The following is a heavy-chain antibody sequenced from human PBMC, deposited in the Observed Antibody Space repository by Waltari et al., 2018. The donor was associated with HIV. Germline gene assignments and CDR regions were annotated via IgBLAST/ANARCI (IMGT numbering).Heavy chain of an antibody. CDR2: ISSSSTTI. Sequence: EVQLVESGGGLVQPGGSLRLSCAASGFIFRTYSMNGVRQAPGKGLEWVSHISSSSTTIYYADSVKGRFTISRDNAKNSLYLQMNSLRAEDTAVYYCARDYCSSTSCTVDYWGQGTLVTVSS. V-gene: IGHV3-48*01. J-gene: IGHJ4*02. CDR1: GFIFRTYS. CDR3: ARDYCSSTSCTVDY. D-gene: IGHD2-2*01.